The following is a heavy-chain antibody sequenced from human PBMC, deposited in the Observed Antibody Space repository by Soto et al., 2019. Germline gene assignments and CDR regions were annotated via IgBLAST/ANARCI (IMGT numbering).Heavy chain of an antibody. V-gene: IGHV3-30*03. CDR2: ISYDGSDK. Sequence: QEQLVESGGGVVQPGTSLRLSCEASGFTFNTYGMHWLRQAPGKGLEWVAVISYDGSDKFYLDSVKGRFTISRDNSKNTLYLQMSRLRAEDTAIYYCAYSPNFHCSSPNCYKYDFDVWGQGTMVTVSS. CDR3: AYSPNFHCSSPNCYKYDFDV. CDR1: GFTFNTYG. D-gene: IGHD2-2*02. J-gene: IGHJ4*02.